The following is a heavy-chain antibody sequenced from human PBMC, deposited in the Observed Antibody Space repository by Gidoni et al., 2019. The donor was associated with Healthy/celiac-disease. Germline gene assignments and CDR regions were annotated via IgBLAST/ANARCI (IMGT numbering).Heavy chain of an antibody. Sequence: QVQLQESGPGLVKPSATLSLTCTVSGGSISSYYWIWIRQPPGKGLEWIGYIYYSGSTNYNPALKSRVTISVDTSKNQFSLKLSSVTAADTAVYYCAREIAAAGTTNWFDPWGQGTLVTVSS. V-gene: IGHV4-59*01. CDR1: GGSISSYY. CDR2: IYYSGST. D-gene: IGHD6-13*01. CDR3: AREIAAAGTTNWFDP. J-gene: IGHJ5*02.